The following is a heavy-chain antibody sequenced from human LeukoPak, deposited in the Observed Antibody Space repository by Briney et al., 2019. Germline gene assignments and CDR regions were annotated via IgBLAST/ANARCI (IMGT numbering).Heavy chain of an antibody. CDR1: GGSFSGYY. D-gene: IGHD3-10*01. Sequence: PSETLSLTCAVYGGSFSGYYWSWIRQSPGKGLEWIGEINHSGSTNYNPSLKSRVTISVDTSKNQVSLKLSSVTAADTAVYYCARARVYYYGSGYYYYGMDVWGQGTTVTVSS. CDR2: INHSGST. CDR3: ARARVYYYGSGYYYYGMDV. J-gene: IGHJ6*02. V-gene: IGHV4-34*01.